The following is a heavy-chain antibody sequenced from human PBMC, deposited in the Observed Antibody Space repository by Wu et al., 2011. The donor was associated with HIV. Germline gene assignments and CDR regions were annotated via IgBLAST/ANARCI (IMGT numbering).Heavy chain of an antibody. CDR2: FTPVFGTS. CDR3: ARDRLGSSAIGAFDI. V-gene: IGHV1-69*06. Sequence: QVQMVQSGNEVKNPGASVKVSCKASGYRITSFVINWVRLAPGQGLEWMGVFTPVFGTSTYAQKFQGRVTFTADKSTSTVYMDLSLKGDDTAVYFCARDRLGSSAIGAFDIWGQGTLVTVSA. CDR1: GYRITSFV. D-gene: IGHD2-2*01. J-gene: IGHJ3*02.